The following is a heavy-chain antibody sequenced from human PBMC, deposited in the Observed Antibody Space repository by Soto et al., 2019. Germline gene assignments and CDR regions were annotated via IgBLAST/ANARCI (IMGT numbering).Heavy chain of an antibody. CDR2: IYSGGST. J-gene: IGHJ4*02. CDR3: ARAPWAADY. V-gene: IGHV3-66*01. D-gene: IGHD3-16*01. Sequence: EVQLVESGGGLVQPGGSLRLSCAASGFTVSTKYMSWVRQAPGKGLEWVSVIYSGGSTFYADSVRGRFTISRDNSKNTVNLQMNSLRAEDTAVYYCARAPWAADYWGQGTLVTVSS. CDR1: GFTVSTKY.